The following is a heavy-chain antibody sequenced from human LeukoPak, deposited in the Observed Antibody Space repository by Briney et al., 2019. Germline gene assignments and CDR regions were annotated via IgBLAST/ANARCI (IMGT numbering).Heavy chain of an antibody. J-gene: IGHJ4*02. CDR2: IKPDGSAE. CDR3: ARANNSSRQN. CDR1: GFTFSSNW. V-gene: IGHV3-7*01. Sequence: GGSLRLSCATSGFTFSSNWMSWVRHAPGRGLEWVANIKPDGSAEYYAASVKGRFTVSRDNAKNSLYLQMNSLRAEDTAVYYFARANNSSRQNGGQGTLVTVSS. D-gene: IGHD6-13*01.